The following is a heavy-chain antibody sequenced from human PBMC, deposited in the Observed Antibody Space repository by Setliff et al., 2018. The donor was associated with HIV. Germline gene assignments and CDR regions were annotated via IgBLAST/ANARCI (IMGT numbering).Heavy chain of an antibody. D-gene: IGHD3-16*01. Sequence: GGSLRLSCAASGFTFSSYSMSWVRQAPGKGLEWVSSISSTSEYIYYAESVKGRFTNSRDNAKNSLYLQMNSLRTEDTAVYYCAVRPGGHMDVWGRGTTVTVS. CDR1: GFTFSSYS. V-gene: IGHV3-21*01. CDR2: ISSTSEYI. CDR3: AVRPGGHMDV. J-gene: IGHJ6*03.